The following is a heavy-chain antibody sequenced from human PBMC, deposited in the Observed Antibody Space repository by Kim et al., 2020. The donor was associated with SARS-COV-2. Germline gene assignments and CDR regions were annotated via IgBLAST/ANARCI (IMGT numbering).Heavy chain of an antibody. V-gene: IGHV4-39*07. CDR1: GGSISSSSYY. Sequence: SETLSLTCTVSGGSISSSSYYWGWIRQPPGKGLEWIGSIYYSGSTYYNPSLKSRVTISVDTSKNQFSLKLSSVTAADTAVYYCARVSGGSYFYFDYWGQGTLVTVSS. D-gene: IGHD1-26*01. CDR3: ARVSGGSYFYFDY. CDR2: IYYSGST. J-gene: IGHJ4*02.